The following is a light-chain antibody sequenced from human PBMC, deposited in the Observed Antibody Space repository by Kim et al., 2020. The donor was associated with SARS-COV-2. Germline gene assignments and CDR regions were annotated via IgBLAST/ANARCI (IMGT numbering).Light chain of an antibody. J-gene: IGKJ2*02. CDR2: AAS. CDR1: QGISSN. V-gene: IGKV1-9*01. CDR3: QQVNSFPRT. Sequence: DIQLTQSPSFLSASVGDRVTITCRASQGISSNLAWYLQKPGKAPKLLIYAASTLQSGVPSRFSGSGSATEFTLTISSLQPEDFATYFCQQVNSFPRTFGQGTKLEI.